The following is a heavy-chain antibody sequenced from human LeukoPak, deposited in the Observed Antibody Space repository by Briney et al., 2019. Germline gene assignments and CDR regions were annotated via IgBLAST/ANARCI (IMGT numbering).Heavy chain of an antibody. CDR2: IIPIFGTA. V-gene: IGHV1-69*13. D-gene: IGHD4-17*01. J-gene: IGHJ4*02. CDR1: GGTFSSYA. CDR3: ARDGSGDYAPGY. Sequence: ASVKVPCKASGGTFSSYAISWVRQAPGQGLEWRGGIIPIFGTANYAQKFQGRVTITADESTSTAYMELSSLRSEDTAVYYCARDGSGDYAPGYWGQGTLVTVSS.